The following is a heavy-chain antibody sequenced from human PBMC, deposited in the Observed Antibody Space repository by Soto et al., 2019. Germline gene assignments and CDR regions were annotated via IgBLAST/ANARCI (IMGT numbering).Heavy chain of an antibody. CDR3: ARAEVSPNYYDSSSQETRYYYYYWMDV. D-gene: IGHD3-22*01. J-gene: IGHJ6*04. CDR1: GGTFSSYA. Sequence: SVKLSCKASGGTFSSYAISWVRQAPGQGLEWMGGIIPIFGTANYAQKFQGRVTITADESTSTAYMELSSLRSEDTAVYYCARAEVSPNYYDSSSQETRYYYYYWMDVWGNGTMVTISP. CDR2: IIPIFGTA. V-gene: IGHV1-69*13.